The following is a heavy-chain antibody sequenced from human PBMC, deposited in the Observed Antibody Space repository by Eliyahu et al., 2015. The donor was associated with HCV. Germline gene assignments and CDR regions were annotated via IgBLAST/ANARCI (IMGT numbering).Heavy chain of an antibody. J-gene: IGHJ6*01. CDR2: LSDSGYRT. Sequence: FTFSNYAMSWVRQVPGKGLEWVSGLSDSGYRTYYADSVKGRFTISRDNSKNMLYLQLNSLRAEDTAVYYCASVNGDRALQNYDGMDVWGQGSTVTVSS. V-gene: IGHV3-23*01. D-gene: IGHD7-27*01. CDR1: FTFSNYA. CDR3: ASVNGDRALQNYDGMDV.